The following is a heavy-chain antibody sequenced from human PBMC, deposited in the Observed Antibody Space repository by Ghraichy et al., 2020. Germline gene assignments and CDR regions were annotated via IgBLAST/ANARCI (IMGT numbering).Heavy chain of an antibody. Sequence: SETLSLTCTVSGGSISSSSYYWGWIRRPPGKGLEWIGGIYYTGTTFYNPSLKSRVTISVDTSKNQFSLDLRSVTAADTAVYYCARHWANEYSFGYYDYFYPMDVWGQGTTVTVSS. V-gene: IGHV4-39*01. CDR3: ARHWANEYSFGYYDYFYPMDV. CDR2: IYYTGTT. CDR1: GGSISSSSYY. D-gene: IGHD5-18*01. J-gene: IGHJ6*02.